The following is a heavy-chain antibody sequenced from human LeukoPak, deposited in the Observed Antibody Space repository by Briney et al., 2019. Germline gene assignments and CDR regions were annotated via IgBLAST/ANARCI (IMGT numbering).Heavy chain of an antibody. D-gene: IGHD6-19*01. J-gene: IGHJ5*01. Sequence: QPGRSLRLSCAASGFTFSSHAMSWVRQAPGKGLEWVSAISGSGGTTYYADSAKGRFTISRDNSKNTLYLQINSLRAEDSAVYYCPKGVDVAVAGGGGNWFDSWGQGTLVIASS. CDR3: PKGVDVAVAGGGGNWFDS. CDR1: GFTFSSHA. CDR2: ISGSGGTT. V-gene: IGHV3-23*01.